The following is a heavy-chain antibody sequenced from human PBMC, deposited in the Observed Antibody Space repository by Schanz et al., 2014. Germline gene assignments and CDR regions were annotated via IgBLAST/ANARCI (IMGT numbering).Heavy chain of an antibody. D-gene: IGHD3-22*01. CDR1: GYFFSSYG. V-gene: IGHV7-4-1*02. CDR2: INTHTGNP. CDR3: AREDYLDSSGYSCGY. Sequence: QVQLVQSEAAVKKPGASVKVSCKASGYFFSSYGISWVRQAPGQGLEWMGWINTHTGNPTYAQGFTGRFVFSLDTSVSTAYLQISSLKADDTAVYYCAREDYLDSSGYSCGYWGQGTLVTVSS. J-gene: IGHJ4*02.